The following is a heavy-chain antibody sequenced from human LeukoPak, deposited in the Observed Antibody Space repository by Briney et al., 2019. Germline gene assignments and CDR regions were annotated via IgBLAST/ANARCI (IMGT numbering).Heavy chain of an antibody. Sequence: AGRSLRLSCAASGFTFSSYAMHWVRQAPGKGLEWVAVISYDGSNKYYADSVKGRFTISRDNSKNTLYLQMNSLRAEDTAVYYCARDHDGDSDYWGQGTLVTVSS. J-gene: IGHJ4*02. CDR3: ARDHDGDSDY. D-gene: IGHD4-17*01. CDR2: ISYDGSNK. CDR1: GFTFSSYA. V-gene: IGHV3-30-3*01.